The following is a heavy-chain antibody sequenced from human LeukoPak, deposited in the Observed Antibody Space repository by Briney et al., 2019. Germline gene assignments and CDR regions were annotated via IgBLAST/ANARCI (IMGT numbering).Heavy chain of an antibody. Sequence: GGSLRLSCAASGFTFSSYWMSWVRQAPGKGLEWVANIKQDGSEKYYVDSVKGRFTISRDNAKNSLYLQMNSLRVEDTAVYYCAREGSSGWYGSGGRLFDYWGQGTPVTVSS. CDR3: AREGSSGWYGSGGRLFDY. CDR2: IKQDGSEK. V-gene: IGHV3-7*01. J-gene: IGHJ4*02. CDR1: GFTFSSYW. D-gene: IGHD6-19*01.